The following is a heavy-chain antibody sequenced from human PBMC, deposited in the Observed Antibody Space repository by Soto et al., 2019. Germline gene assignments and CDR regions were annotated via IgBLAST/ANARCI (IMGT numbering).Heavy chain of an antibody. Sequence: QEQLVESGGGVVQPGRSLRLSCRVSGFTFINYAMHWVRQAPGKGLEWVALISGDGSNEYYADSVKGRFTISRDNSRNTLYLQMNSLRADDTAVYYCARHLSHLKSGWLDPWGRGTLVTVSS. CDR1: GFTFINYA. D-gene: IGHD3-3*02. V-gene: IGHV3-30-3*01. CDR2: ISGDGSNE. J-gene: IGHJ5*02. CDR3: ARHLSHLKSGWLDP.